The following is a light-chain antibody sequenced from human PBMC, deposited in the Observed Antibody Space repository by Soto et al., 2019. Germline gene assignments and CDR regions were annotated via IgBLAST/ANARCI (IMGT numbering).Light chain of an antibody. Sequence: QSALTKPASVSGSPGQSITISCTGTSSDVGSYNLVSWYQQHPGKAPKLMIYEGNKRPSGVSNRFSGSKSGNTASLTISGLQAGDEADYYCCSYAGDITPNWVFGGGTKLTVL. CDR1: SSDVGSYNL. CDR2: EGN. J-gene: IGLJ3*02. CDR3: CSYAGDITPNWV. V-gene: IGLV2-23*01.